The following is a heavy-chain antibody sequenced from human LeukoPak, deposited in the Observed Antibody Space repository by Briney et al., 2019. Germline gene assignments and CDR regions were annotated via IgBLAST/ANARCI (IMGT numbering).Heavy chain of an antibody. V-gene: IGHV3-48*01. D-gene: IGHD3-3*01. J-gene: IGHJ6*03. Sequence: EGSLRLSCAASGFTFSSYSMSWVRQAPGKGLEWVSYISSSSSTIYYADSVKGRFTISRDNAKNSLYLQMNSLRAEDTAVYYCARAKGPPLRFLEWLPSPYMDVWGKGTTVTVSS. CDR1: GFTFSSYS. CDR2: ISSSSSTI. CDR3: ARAKGPPLRFLEWLPSPYMDV.